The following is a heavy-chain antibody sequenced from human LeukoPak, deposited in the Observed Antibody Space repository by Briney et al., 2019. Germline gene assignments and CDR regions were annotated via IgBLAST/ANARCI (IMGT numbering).Heavy chain of an antibody. CDR3: ARRTAMATTYYFDY. D-gene: IGHD5-24*01. Sequence: SETLSLTCTVSGGFISSGSYYWSWIRQPAGKGLEWIGRIYTSGSTNYNPSLKSRVTISVDTSKNQFSLKLSSVTAADTAVYYCARRTAMATTYYFDYWGQGTLVTVSS. V-gene: IGHV4-61*02. J-gene: IGHJ4*02. CDR2: IYTSGST. CDR1: GGFISSGSYY.